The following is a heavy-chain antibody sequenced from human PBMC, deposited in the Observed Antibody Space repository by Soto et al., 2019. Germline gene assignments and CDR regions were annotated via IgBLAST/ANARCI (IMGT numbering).Heavy chain of an antibody. CDR2: IYHSGST. D-gene: IGHD5-18*01. CDR1: GASISSGGYY. CDR3: ARVYSYGTFDY. Sequence: SETLSLTCSVSGASISSGGYYWNWIRQHPGKGLEWIGYIYHSGSTYYNPSLKSRVTISVDRSKNQFSLKLSSVTAADTAVYYCARVYSYGTFDYWGQGTLVTVSS. J-gene: IGHJ4*02. V-gene: IGHV4-30-2*01.